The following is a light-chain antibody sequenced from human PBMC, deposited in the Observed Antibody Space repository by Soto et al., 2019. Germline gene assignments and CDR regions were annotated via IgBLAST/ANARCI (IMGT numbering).Light chain of an antibody. Sequence: QSALTQPASVSGSPGQSITISCSGTTSDVGIYNLVSWYQQHPGKAPKLGIYEVDKRPSGVSNRFSGSRSGNTASLTISGLKSEDEADYYCSSDAGSRWVFGGGTKLTVL. V-gene: IGLV2-23*02. CDR2: EVD. J-gene: IGLJ3*02. CDR3: SSDAGSRWV. CDR1: TSDVGIYNL.